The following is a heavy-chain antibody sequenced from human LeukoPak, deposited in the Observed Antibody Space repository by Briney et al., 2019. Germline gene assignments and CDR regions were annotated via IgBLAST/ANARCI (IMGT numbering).Heavy chain of an antibody. D-gene: IGHD3-22*01. CDR3: ATLGFSSGYYYYFDH. J-gene: IGHJ4*02. CDR1: GGSISSGDYY. CDR2: IYYSGST. Sequence: SETLSLTCTVSGGSISSGDYYWSWIRQPPGKGLEWIGYIYYSGSTYYNPSLKSRVTISVDTSKNQFSLKLSSVTAADTAVYYCATLGFSSGYYYYFDHWGQGTLVTVSS. V-gene: IGHV4-30-4*01.